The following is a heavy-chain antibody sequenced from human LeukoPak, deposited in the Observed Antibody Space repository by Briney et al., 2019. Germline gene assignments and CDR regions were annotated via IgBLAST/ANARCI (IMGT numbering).Heavy chain of an antibody. CDR3: ARDRLGLFDY. CDR1: GGSISSSSYY. D-gene: IGHD3-16*01. V-gene: IGHV4-39*07. J-gene: IGHJ4*02. CDR2: IYHSGST. Sequence: PSETLSLTCTVSGGSISSSSYYWGWIRQPPGKGLEWIGSIYHSGSTYYNRSLKSRVTISVHTSKNQFSLKLSSVTAADTAVYYCARDRLGLFDYWGQGTLVTVSS.